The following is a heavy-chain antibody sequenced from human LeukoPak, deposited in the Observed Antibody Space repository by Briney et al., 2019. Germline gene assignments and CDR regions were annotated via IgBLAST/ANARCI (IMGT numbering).Heavy chain of an antibody. D-gene: IGHD2-15*01. V-gene: IGHV1-8*01. Sequence: ASVKVSCKASGYSFTNYDINWVRQATGQGLEWVGWMNLNSGNTGYAQNFQGRVSMTRDTSISTAYMELSSLRSEDTAVYYCARVTSGYCTGGTCYIPADFNYWGQGTLVTVSS. CDR3: ARVTSGYCTGGTCYIPADFNY. CDR1: GYSFTNYD. CDR2: MNLNSGNT. J-gene: IGHJ4*02.